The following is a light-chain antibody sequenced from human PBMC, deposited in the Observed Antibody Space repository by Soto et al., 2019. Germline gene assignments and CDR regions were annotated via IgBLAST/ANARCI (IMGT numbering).Light chain of an antibody. CDR3: SSYTSSSTYV. Sequence: QSALTQPGSVSGSPGQSITISCTGTNSDVGGYNYVSWYQQHPGKAPKLMIYDVSNRPSGVSNRFSGSKSGNTASLTISGLQAEDEADYYCSSYTSSSTYVFGTGTKLTVL. V-gene: IGLV2-14*01. CDR1: NSDVGGYNY. J-gene: IGLJ1*01. CDR2: DVS.